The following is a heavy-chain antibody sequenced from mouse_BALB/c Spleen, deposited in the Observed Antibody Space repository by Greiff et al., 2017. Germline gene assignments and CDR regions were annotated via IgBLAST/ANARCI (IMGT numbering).Heavy chain of an antibody. Sequence: VQLQESGPQLVRPGASVKISCKASGYSFTSYWMHWVKQRPGQGLEWIGMIDPSDSETRLNQKFKDKATLTADKSSSTAYMQLSSLTSEDSAVYFCARSDSLLRLPWFAYWGQGTLVTVSA. V-gene: IGHV1S126*01. CDR1: GYSFTSYW. CDR2: IDPSDSET. D-gene: IGHD1-2*01. J-gene: IGHJ3*01. CDR3: ARSDSLLRLPWFAY.